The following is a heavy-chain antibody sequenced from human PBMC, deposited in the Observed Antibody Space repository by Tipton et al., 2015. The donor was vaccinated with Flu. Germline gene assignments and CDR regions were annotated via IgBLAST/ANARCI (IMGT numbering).Heavy chain of an antibody. V-gene: IGHV1-46*01. CDR3: ARPDCTSCYGNDAFDI. CDR2: INPSGGST. Sequence: QLVQSGAEVKKPGASVKVSCKASGYTFTSYYMHWVRQAPGQGLEWMGIINPSGGSTSYAQKLQGRVTMTTDTSTSTAYMELRSLRSDDTAVYYCARPDCTSCYGNDAFDIWGQGTMVTVSS. J-gene: IGHJ3*02. D-gene: IGHD2-2*01. CDR1: GYTFTSYY.